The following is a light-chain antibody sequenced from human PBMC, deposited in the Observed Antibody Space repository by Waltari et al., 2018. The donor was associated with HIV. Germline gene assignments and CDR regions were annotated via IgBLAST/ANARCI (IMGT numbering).Light chain of an antibody. V-gene: IGLV1-47*01. CDR1: SSNIGSNY. CDR2: GNN. J-gene: IGLJ1*01. CDR3: ASWDASLSGHYV. Sequence: QSVLTQPPSASGTPGQRVTISCSGSSSNIGSNYVYWYQQVPGTAPKLLLYGNNQRPSGVPDRFSGSKSGTSASLAISGLRSEDEADYYCASWDASLSGHYVFGPGTRVTVL.